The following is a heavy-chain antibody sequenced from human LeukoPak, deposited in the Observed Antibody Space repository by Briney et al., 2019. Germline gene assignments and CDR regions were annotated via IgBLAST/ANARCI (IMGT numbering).Heavy chain of an antibody. CDR1: GGSISSSTYS. CDR2: IYYSGTT. D-gene: IGHD3-16*02. Sequence: TSETLSLTCIVSGGSISSSTYSWGRIRQPPGKGLEWIGSIYYSGTTYYNPSLKSRVTISVDTSKNQFSLKLSSVTAADTAVFYCARHSGNSVIQAFDIWGQGTVVTVSS. V-gene: IGHV4-39*01. J-gene: IGHJ3*02. CDR3: ARHSGNSVIQAFDI.